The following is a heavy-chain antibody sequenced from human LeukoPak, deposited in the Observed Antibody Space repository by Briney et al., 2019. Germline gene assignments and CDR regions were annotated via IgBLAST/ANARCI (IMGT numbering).Heavy chain of an antibody. J-gene: IGHJ5*02. Sequence: WETLSLTCAVSGYYISSGYYWGWLRQPPGKGLEWIGSIYHSGSSYYSPSLKSRVTISVDTSKNQFSLKLSSVTAADTAVYFCAREVYCTNGVCYLNYFDLWGQGTLVTVSS. CDR3: AREVYCTNGVCYLNYFDL. CDR1: GYYISSGYY. CDR2: IYHSGSS. V-gene: IGHV4-38-2*02. D-gene: IGHD2-8*01.